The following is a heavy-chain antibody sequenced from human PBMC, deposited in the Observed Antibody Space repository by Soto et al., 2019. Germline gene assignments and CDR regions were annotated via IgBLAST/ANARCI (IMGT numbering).Heavy chain of an antibody. D-gene: IGHD3-10*01. V-gene: IGHV3-21*01. J-gene: IGHJ4*02. Sequence: ESGGGLVKPGGSLRLSCAASGFTFSSYSMNWVRQAPGKGLEWVSSISSSSSYIYYADSVKGRCTISRDNAKNSLYLQMNSLRAEDTAVYYCARGLYGSGSYFSSHPLFSGYWGQGTQVTVSS. CDR3: ARGLYGSGSYFSSHPLFSGY. CDR1: GFTFSSYS. CDR2: ISSSSSYI.